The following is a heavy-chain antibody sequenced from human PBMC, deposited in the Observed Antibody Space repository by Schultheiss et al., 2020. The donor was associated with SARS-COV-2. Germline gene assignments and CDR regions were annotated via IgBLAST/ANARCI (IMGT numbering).Heavy chain of an antibody. J-gene: IGHJ3*02. D-gene: IGHD1-7*01. CDR1: GFTFSSYG. V-gene: IGHV3-33*01. Sequence: GESLKISCAASGFTFSSYGMHWVRQAPGKGLEWVAVIWYDGSNKYYADSVKGRFTISRDNSKNTLYLQMNSLRAEDTAVYYCARVALELPNDAFDIWGQGTMVTVSS. CDR3: ARVALELPNDAFDI. CDR2: IWYDGSNK.